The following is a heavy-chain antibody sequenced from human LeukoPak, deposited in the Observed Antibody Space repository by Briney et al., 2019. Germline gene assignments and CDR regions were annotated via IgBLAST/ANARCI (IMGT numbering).Heavy chain of an antibody. CDR2: IYSSGNT. CDR1: GGSVSNNY. V-gene: IGHV4-4*07. Sequence: SETLSLTCTVSGGSVSNNYWSWIRQPAGKGLEWIGRIYSSGNTTYNPSLKSRVTMSVDTSKNQFPLKLNSVTAADTALYYCASADCSGGTCYSVYLNWGQGALVIVSS. J-gene: IGHJ4*02. D-gene: IGHD2-15*01. CDR3: ASADCSGGTCYSVYLN.